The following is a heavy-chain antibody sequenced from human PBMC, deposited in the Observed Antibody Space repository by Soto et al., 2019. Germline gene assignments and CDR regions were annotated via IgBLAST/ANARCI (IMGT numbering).Heavy chain of an antibody. V-gene: IGHV3-21*01. CDR3: ARDGVITFGVVLAIGTNYMDV. D-gene: IGHD3-16*02. CDR1: GFTFSSYS. Sequence: EVQLVESGGGLVKPGGSLRLSCAASGFTFSSYSMNWVRQAPGKGLEWVSSISSSSSYIYYADSVKGRFTISRDNAKNSLYLQMNSLRAEDTAVYYCARDGVITFGVVLAIGTNYMDVWGKGTTVTVSS. CDR2: ISSSSSYI. J-gene: IGHJ6*03.